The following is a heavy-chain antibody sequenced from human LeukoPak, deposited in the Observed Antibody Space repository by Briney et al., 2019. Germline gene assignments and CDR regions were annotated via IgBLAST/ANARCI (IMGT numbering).Heavy chain of an antibody. CDR3: AREDYDFWSGYSTFDY. J-gene: IGHJ4*02. D-gene: IGHD3-3*01. Sequence: SETLSLTCTVSGYSISSGYYWGWIRQPPGKGLEWIGCIYHSGSTYYNPSLKSRVTISVDTSKNQFSLKLSSVTAADTAVYYCAREDYDFWSGYSTFDYWGQGTLVTVSS. V-gene: IGHV4-38-2*02. CDR1: GYSISSGYY. CDR2: IYHSGST.